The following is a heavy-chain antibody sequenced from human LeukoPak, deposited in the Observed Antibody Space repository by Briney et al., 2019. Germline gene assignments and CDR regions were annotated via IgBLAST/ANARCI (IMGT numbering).Heavy chain of an antibody. J-gene: IGHJ5*02. CDR2: ISGSGGST. Sequence: PGGSLRLSCAASGFTFSSYAMSWVRQAPGKGLEWVSAISGSGGSTYYADSVKGRFTMSRDNVKNTLYLQMNSLGVEDTAVYYCARDPRNVGLAPWGQGTLVTVSS. CDR1: GFTFSSYA. V-gene: IGHV3-23*01. D-gene: IGHD2-15*01. CDR3: ARDPRNVGLAP.